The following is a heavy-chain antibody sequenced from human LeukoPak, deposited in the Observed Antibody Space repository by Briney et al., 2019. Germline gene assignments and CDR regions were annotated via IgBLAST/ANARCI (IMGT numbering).Heavy chain of an antibody. J-gene: IGHJ6*04. CDR2: IKEDGTAK. D-gene: IGHD3-3*01. CDR3: ARDLRFFYV. V-gene: IGHV3-7*01. Sequence: GGSLRLSCAASAFTFNTYWMHWVRQVPGKGLEWVGNIKEDGTAKNYVVSVRGRFTISRDNAKNSLYLQMNSLRGEDTAVYYCARDLRFFYVWGKGTTVTVSS. CDR1: AFTFNTYW.